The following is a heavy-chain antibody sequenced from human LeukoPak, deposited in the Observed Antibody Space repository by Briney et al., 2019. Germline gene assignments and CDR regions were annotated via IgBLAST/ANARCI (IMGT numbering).Heavy chain of an antibody. V-gene: IGHV1-24*01. CDR1: GYSLTELS. CDR3: ASLRRDTSDAFDM. D-gene: IGHD5-18*01. J-gene: IGHJ3*02. CDR2: FDPEAGET. Sequence: ASVKVSCKVSGYSLTELSMHWVRQTPGKGLEWMGGFDPEAGETIYAQKFQGRVTMTEDTSTDTAYMELSSLRSEDTGVYYCASLRRDTSDAFDMWGQGTMVTVSS.